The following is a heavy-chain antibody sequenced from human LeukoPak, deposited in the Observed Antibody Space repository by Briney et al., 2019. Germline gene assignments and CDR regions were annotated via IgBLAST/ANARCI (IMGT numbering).Heavy chain of an antibody. CDR2: IRYDGSNK. CDR3: AKDTDIVVVPAATDFDY. D-gene: IGHD2-2*01. V-gene: IGHV3-30*02. CDR1: GFTFSSYG. J-gene: IGHJ4*02. Sequence: GGSLRLSCAASGFTFSSYGMHWVRQAPGKGLEWVAFIRYDGSNKYYADSVKGRFTISRDNSKNTLYLQMNSLRAEDTAVYYCAKDTDIVVVPAATDFDYWGQGTLVTVSS.